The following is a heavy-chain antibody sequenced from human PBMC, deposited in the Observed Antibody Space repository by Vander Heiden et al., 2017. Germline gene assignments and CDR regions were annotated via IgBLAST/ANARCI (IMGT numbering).Heavy chain of an antibody. J-gene: IGHJ5*02. D-gene: IGHD3-22*01. CDR3: ARGSGYYDSSGYYSGGFWFDP. CDR2: IYYSGST. V-gene: IGHV4-30-4*01. CDR1: GGSISSGDYY. Sequence: QVQLQESGPGLVKPSQTLSLTCTVSGGSISSGDYYWRWIRQPPGKGLEWIGYIYYSGSTYYNPSLKSRVTISVDTSKNQFSLKLSPVTAADTAVYYCARGSGYYDSSGYYSGGFWFDPWGQGTLVTVSS.